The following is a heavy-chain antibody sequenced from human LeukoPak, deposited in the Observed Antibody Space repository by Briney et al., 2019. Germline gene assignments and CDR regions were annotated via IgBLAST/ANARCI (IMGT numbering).Heavy chain of an antibody. V-gene: IGHV3-21*01. CDR2: INSGGKYT. D-gene: IGHD3-3*01. CDR1: GFTFSSYS. Sequence: PGGSLRLSCAATGFTFSSYSLNWVRQAPGKGLEWVASINSGGKYTFYADSLKGRFTISRDNAKRSLFLQMNSLRAEDTAIYYCVREFIIPERAFDIWGQGTMVTVSS. J-gene: IGHJ3*02. CDR3: VREFIIPERAFDI.